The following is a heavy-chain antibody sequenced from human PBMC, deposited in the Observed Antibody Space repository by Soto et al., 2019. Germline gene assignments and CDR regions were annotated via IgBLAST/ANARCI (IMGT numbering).Heavy chain of an antibody. J-gene: IGHJ4*02. CDR1: GFTFSSYA. CDR3: AKVHRSFFDIFAVESPSFEY. V-gene: IGHV3-23*01. CDR2: ISGSGGST. D-gene: IGHD3-9*01. Sequence: GGSLRLSCAASGFTFSSYAMSWVRQAPGKGLEWVSAISGSGGSTYYADSVKGRFTISRDNSKNTLYLQMNSLTAEDTAVYYCAKVHRSFFDIFAVESPSFEYWGQGTLVTVSS.